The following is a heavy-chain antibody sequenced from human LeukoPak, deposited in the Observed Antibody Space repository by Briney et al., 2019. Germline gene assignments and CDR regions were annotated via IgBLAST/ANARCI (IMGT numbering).Heavy chain of an antibody. J-gene: IGHJ4*02. CDR1: GYTFTGYY. Sequence: ASVKVSCKAYGYTFTGYYLHWVRQAPGQGLEWMGWINPNSGGTNYAQKFQGRVTMTRDTSISTAYMELSRLRSDDTAVYYCARSTRYNWNDDYWGQGTLVTVSS. D-gene: IGHD1-1*01. V-gene: IGHV1-2*02. CDR2: INPNSGGT. CDR3: ARSTRYNWNDDY.